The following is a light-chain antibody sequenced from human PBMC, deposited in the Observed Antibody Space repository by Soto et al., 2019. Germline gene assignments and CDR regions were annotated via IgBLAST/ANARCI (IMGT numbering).Light chain of an antibody. J-gene: IGKJ1*01. CDR3: QQYGSSPPT. CDR2: GAS. Sequence: EIVLTQSPGTLSLSPGERATLSCRASQSVSTNYLAWYQRKPGQAPRLLIYGASSRATGIPDRFSGSGSGTEFTLTITRLEPEDFAAYYCQQYGSSPPTFGQGTKVEIK. CDR1: QSVSTNY. V-gene: IGKV3-20*01.